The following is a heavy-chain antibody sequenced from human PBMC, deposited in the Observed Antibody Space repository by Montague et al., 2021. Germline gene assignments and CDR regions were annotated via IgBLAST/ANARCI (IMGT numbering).Heavy chain of an antibody. CDR1: GGSISSSSYY. V-gene: IGHV4-39*01. J-gene: IGHJ6*02. D-gene: IGHD3-16*02. CDR3: ARHVIGNYGMDV. Sequence: SETLSLTCTVSGGSISSSSYYWGRTPQPPGKGLEWIGSIYYSGCTYYNPSLKSRVTIPVDTSKNQFSLKLSSVTAADTAVYYCARHVIGNYGMDVWGQGTMVTVAS. CDR2: IYYSGCT.